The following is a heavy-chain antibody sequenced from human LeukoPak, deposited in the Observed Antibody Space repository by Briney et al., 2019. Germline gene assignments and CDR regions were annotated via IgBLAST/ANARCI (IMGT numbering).Heavy chain of an antibody. V-gene: IGHV3-23*01. D-gene: IGHD3/OR15-3a*01. CDR1: GFYFSAHE. J-gene: IGHJ3*01. CDR2: ISPSGDIT. CDR3: VRDLDWSAFDV. Sequence: GGSLRLSCAASGFYFSAHEMNWIRQAPGKGLEWVSGISPSGDITYYADSVMGRFTISRDNRKSTVSLQMNSLRAEDTALYYCVRDLDWSAFDVWGQGRMATVPS.